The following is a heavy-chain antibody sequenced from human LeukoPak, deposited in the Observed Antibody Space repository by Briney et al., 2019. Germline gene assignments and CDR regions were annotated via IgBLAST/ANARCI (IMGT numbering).Heavy chain of an antibody. D-gene: IGHD5-24*01. CDR1: GFTFSSYE. Sequence: PGGSLRLSCSASGFTFSSYEMNWVRQAPGKGLEWVSYISSSGSTIYYADSVKGRFTISRDNAKNSLYLQMNSLRAEDTAVYYCARDGYNFFHWGQGTLVTVSS. CDR2: ISSSGSTI. V-gene: IGHV3-48*03. J-gene: IGHJ4*02. CDR3: ARDGYNFFH.